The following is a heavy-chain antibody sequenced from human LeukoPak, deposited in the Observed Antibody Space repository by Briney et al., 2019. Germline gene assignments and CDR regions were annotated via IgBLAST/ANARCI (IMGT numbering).Heavy chain of an antibody. V-gene: IGHV1-46*01. CDR2: INPSGGST. J-gene: IGHJ5*02. CDR1: GYIFTSYY. CDR3: ARHRPLRYFDWPEDNWFDP. D-gene: IGHD3-9*01. Sequence: ASVKVSCKASGYIFTSYYLHWVRQAPGQGLEWMGIINPSGGSTTYAQKLQGRVTMTRDTSTSTAYMELSSLRSEDTAVYYCARHRPLRYFDWPEDNWFDPWGQGTLVTVSS.